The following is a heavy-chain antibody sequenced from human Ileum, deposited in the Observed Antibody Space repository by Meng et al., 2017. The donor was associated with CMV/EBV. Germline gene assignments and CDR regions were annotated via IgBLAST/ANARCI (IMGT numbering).Heavy chain of an antibody. CDR1: GGSISSSTW. V-gene: IGHV4-4*02. J-gene: IGHJ6*02. D-gene: IGHD2-8*01. CDR2: IYHSGST. CDR3: ARDCTNGVCYGMDV. Sequence: SGGSISSSTWWSWVRQPPGKGLEWIGEIYHSGSTNYNPSLKSRVTISVDKSKNQFSLKLSSVTAADTAVYYCARDCTNGVCYGMDVWGQGTTVTVSS.